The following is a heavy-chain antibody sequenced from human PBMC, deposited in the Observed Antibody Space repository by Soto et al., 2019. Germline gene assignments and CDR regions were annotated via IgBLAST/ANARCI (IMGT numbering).Heavy chain of an antibody. CDR2: ISYEGSNT. CDR3: ARVTPGNNLYYFSGLDF. CDR1: GFSFDTYG. D-gene: IGHD1-1*01. J-gene: IGHJ6*02. V-gene: IGHV3-30-3*01. Sequence: LRLSCVASGFSFDTYGIHWVRQAPGKGLQWVALISYEGSNTYYADSVRGRFTISRDNSKNTLYLQMNTLRPEDTGVYYCARVTPGNNLYYFSGLDFWGQGTSVTVSS.